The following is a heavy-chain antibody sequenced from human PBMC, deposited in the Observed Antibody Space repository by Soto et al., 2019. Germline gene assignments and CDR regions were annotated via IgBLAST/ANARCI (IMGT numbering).Heavy chain of an antibody. D-gene: IGHD1-7*01. J-gene: IGHJ4*01. Sequence: LEILSLTCTVSGGSISSSSYYWAWIRQPPGKGLEWIGSIFYTGGTNDNPSLKSRVTISVDTSKNQFSLRLTSVTASDTAVFYCAREPLRGTGTFESWGHGTLVTVSS. CDR3: AREPLRGTGTFES. CDR1: GGSISSSSYY. CDR2: IFYTGGT. V-gene: IGHV4-39*02.